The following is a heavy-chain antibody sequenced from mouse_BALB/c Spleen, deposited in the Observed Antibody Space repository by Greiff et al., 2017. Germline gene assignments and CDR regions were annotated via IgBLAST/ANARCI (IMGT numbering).Heavy chain of an antibody. CDR2: ISSGGSYT. CDR3: ARGGVYGNYFDY. D-gene: IGHD2-1*01. V-gene: IGHV5-9-4*01. Sequence: EVQGVESGGGLVKPGGSLKLSCAASGFTFSSYAMSWVRQSPEKRLEWVAEISSGGSYTYYPDTVTGRFTISRDNAKNTLYLEMSSLRSEDTAMYYCARGGVYGNYFDYWGQGTTLTVSS. CDR1: GFTFSSYA. J-gene: IGHJ2*01.